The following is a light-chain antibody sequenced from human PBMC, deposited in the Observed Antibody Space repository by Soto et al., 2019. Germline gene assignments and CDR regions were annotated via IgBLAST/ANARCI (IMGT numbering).Light chain of an antibody. CDR2: EVS. V-gene: IGLV2-14*01. Sequence: QSALTQPASVSGSPGQSITISCTGTSSDVGGYNYVSWYQQHPGKAPKLMIFEVSSRPSGVSYRFSGSKSGNTASLTISGLQVEDEADYYCSSYTSSSTLYVFGSGTKVTVL. CDR1: SSDVGGYNY. CDR3: SSYTSSSTLYV. J-gene: IGLJ1*01.